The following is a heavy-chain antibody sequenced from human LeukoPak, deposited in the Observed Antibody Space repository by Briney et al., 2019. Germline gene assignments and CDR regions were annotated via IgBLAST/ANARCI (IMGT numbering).Heavy chain of an antibody. Sequence: GGSLRLSRTASGFTFGDYAMSWVRQAPGKGLDWIGFIRSKTSGGTTEYAASVKGRFTILRDDSKSIAYLQINSLKTEDTAVYYCTRGDGSGSYWGQGTLVTVSS. J-gene: IGHJ4*02. CDR2: IRSKTSGGTT. D-gene: IGHD1-26*01. CDR1: GFTFGDYA. V-gene: IGHV3-49*04. CDR3: TRGDGSGSY.